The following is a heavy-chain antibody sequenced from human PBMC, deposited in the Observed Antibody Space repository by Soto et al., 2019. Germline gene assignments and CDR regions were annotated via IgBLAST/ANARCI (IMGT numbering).Heavy chain of an antibody. CDR1: GGSISSVGHY. D-gene: IGHD3-9*01. V-gene: IGHV4-30-2*01. J-gene: IGHJ4*02. CDR3: ARDRGYDILTGYYPYYFDY. CDR2: IYHSGST. Sequence: TLSLTCSVSGGSISSVGHYWTWIRQQPGKGLEWIGYIYHSGSTYYNPSLKSRVTISVDTSKNQFSLKLSSVTAADTAVYYCARDRGYDILTGYYPYYFDYWGQGTLVTVSS.